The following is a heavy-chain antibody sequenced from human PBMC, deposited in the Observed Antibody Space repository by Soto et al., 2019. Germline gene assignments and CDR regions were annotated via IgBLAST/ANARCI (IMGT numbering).Heavy chain of an antibody. J-gene: IGHJ5*02. V-gene: IGHV3-23*01. D-gene: IGHD1-1*01. CDR1: GFTFSHYA. CDR3: ARGGPTYWFDP. Sequence: RLSCAASGFTFSHYAMRWVRQAPGKGLEWVSGISVSGGSTYYADPVKGRFTISRDNFKNTVYLHMNSLRAEDTALYYCARGGPTYWFDPWGQGTLVTVSS. CDR2: ISVSGGST.